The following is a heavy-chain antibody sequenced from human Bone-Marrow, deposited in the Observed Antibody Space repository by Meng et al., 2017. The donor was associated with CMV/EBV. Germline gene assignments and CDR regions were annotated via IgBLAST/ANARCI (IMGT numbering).Heavy chain of an antibody. D-gene: IGHD3-3*01. Sequence: ASVKVSCKASGYTFTGYYMHWVRQAPGQGLEWMGWINPNSGGTNYAQKFQGRVTMTRDTSISTAYMELSRLRSDDTAVYYCARDIEDYDFWSASVERYYYYYGMDVWGQGTTVTVSS. CDR2: INPNSGGT. CDR1: GYTFTGYY. CDR3: ARDIEDYDFWSASVERYYYYYGMDV. V-gene: IGHV1-2*02. J-gene: IGHJ6*02.